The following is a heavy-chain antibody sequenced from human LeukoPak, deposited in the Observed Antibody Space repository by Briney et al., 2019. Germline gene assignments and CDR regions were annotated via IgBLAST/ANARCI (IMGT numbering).Heavy chain of an antibody. CDR1: GGSISSSSYY. Sequence: SETLSLTCTVSGGSISSSSYYWGWIRQPPGTGLEWIGSIYYSGSTNYNPSLKSRVTISVDTSKNQFSLKLSSVTAADTAVYYCARGRDGYNFLNRGEYYYFDYWGQGTLVTVSS. V-gene: IGHV4-39*07. CDR3: ARGRDGYNFLNRGEYYYFDY. CDR2: IYYSGST. J-gene: IGHJ4*02. D-gene: IGHD5-24*01.